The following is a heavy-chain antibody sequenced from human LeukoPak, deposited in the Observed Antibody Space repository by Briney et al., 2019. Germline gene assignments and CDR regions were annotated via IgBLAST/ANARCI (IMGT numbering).Heavy chain of an antibody. Sequence: GASVKVSCKASGYTFTRYAISWVRQATGQELEGMGWVSAYNGNTNYAQKLQGRVTMTTDTSTSTAYIELRSLRSYDTAGYDCAIEQWTTKPRVGPYLDYWGQGTLVTVSS. CDR2: VSAYNGNT. J-gene: IGHJ4*02. D-gene: IGHD6-19*01. CDR3: AIEQWTTKPRVGPYLDY. V-gene: IGHV1-18*01. CDR1: GYTFTRYA.